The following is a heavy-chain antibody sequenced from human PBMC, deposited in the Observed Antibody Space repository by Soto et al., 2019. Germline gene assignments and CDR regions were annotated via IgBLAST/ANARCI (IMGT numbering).Heavy chain of an antibody. CDR1: GYTFTSYG. Sequence: APVKVSCKASGYTFTSYGISWVRQAPGQELEWMGWISVYNGNTNYAQKLQGRVTMTTDTSTSTAYIELRSLRSDVTAVYYCASGWFGEFVYYFDYWGQGTLVTVSS. J-gene: IGHJ4*02. D-gene: IGHD3-10*01. V-gene: IGHV1-18*01. CDR3: ASGWFGEFVYYFDY. CDR2: ISVYNGNT.